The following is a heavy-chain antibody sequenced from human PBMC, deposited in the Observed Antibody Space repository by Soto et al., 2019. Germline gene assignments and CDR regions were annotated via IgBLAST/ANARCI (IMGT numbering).Heavy chain of an antibody. CDR1: EDKFTNYW. J-gene: IGHJ4*02. CDR3: ALVVDGLYFSEF. D-gene: IGHD3-22*01. V-gene: IGHV5-51*01. Sequence: VEYLKITCKDSEDKFTNYWIAWVRQMPGKGLEWMGIIHVGTSDIRYSPPFKGQVTISADKSIRTAYLQWGSLKASDTAMYYCALVVDGLYFSEFWGEGMPETVSS. CDR2: IHVGTSDI.